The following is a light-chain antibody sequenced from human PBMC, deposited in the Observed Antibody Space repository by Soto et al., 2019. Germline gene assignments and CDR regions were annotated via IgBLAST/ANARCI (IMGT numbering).Light chain of an antibody. CDR3: QKYGSSPIT. J-gene: IGKJ5*01. V-gene: IGKV3-20*01. Sequence: EIVLTQSPGTLSLSPGERATLSCRASQSVSSSYLAWYQQKPGQAHRLLIYGASSRATGITDRFSGSGSGKDFNLNISRLETEDVAVYDRQKYGSSPITFGQGTRLEIK. CDR1: QSVSSSY. CDR2: GAS.